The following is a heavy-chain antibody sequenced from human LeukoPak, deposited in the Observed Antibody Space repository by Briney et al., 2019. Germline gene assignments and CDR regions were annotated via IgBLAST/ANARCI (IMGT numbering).Heavy chain of an antibody. CDR1: GGSISSGGYY. Sequence: SETLSLTCTVSGGSISSGGYYWSWIRQHPGKGLEWIGHIYYSGSTYYNPSLKSRVTISVDTSKNQFSLKLSSVTAADTAVYYCARWGSQGLDYWGQGTLVTVSS. D-gene: IGHD3-10*01. CDR3: ARWGSQGLDY. V-gene: IGHV4-31*03. CDR2: IYYSGST. J-gene: IGHJ4*02.